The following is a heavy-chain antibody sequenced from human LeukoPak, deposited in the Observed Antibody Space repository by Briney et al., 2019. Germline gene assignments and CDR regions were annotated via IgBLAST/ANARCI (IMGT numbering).Heavy chain of an antibody. Sequence: PGGSLRLSCSASGFAFSDYWVNWVRQAPGKGPEWVANINLGGSAKLYVDSVKGRCTTSRDNAKNSLYLQMNSLRVEDAAVYYCAAWGLHNYWGQGTLVTVSS. CDR1: GFAFSDYW. D-gene: IGHD7-27*01. J-gene: IGHJ4*02. CDR3: AAWGLHNY. CDR2: INLGGSAK. V-gene: IGHV3-7*01.